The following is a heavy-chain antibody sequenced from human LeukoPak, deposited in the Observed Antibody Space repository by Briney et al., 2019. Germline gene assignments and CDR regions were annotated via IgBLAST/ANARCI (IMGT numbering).Heavy chain of an antibody. CDR2: IIQDGGDT. V-gene: IGHV3-7*04. J-gene: IGHJ4*02. Sequence: GESLSLSCAASGFTFSSYWMSWVRQPPGKGLQWVADIIQDGGDTYYMHSVKGRFTISRDNAKNSLYLQMTSLRAEDTAVYYCARGAHWGQGTLVTVSS. CDR1: GFTFSSYW. CDR3: ARGAH.